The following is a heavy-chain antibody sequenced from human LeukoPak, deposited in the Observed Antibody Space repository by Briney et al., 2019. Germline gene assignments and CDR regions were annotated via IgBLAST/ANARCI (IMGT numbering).Heavy chain of an antibody. V-gene: IGHV4-59*12. D-gene: IGHD3-22*01. Sequence: SETLSLTCTVSGGSISSYYWSWIRQPPGKGLEWIGYIYYSGSTNYNPSLKSRVTISVDTSKNQFSLKLSSVTAADTAVYYCARKTYYDSSGYYQGLDYWGQGTLVTVSS. J-gene: IGHJ4*02. CDR2: IYYSGST. CDR3: ARKTYYDSSGYYQGLDY. CDR1: GGSISSYY.